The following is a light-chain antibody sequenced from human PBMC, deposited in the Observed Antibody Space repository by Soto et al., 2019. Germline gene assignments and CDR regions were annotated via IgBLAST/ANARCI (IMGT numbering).Light chain of an antibody. Sequence: DILMTQSPDSLAVSLGERATINCKSSRSVLDSSNNKNYIAWYQQKPGQPPKLLIYWASTRESGVPDRFSGSGSGTDFTLTISTLQAEDVAIYHCQQYFTTPITFGQGTRLEIK. CDR1: RSVLDSSNNKNY. CDR2: WAS. V-gene: IGKV4-1*01. CDR3: QQYFTTPIT. J-gene: IGKJ5*01.